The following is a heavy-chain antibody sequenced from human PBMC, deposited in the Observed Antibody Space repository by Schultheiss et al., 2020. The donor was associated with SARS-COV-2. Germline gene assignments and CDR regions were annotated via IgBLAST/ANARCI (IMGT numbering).Heavy chain of an antibody. CDR1: GGSISSYY. J-gene: IGHJ2*01. CDR2: IYYSGST. CDR3: ARRARETTVTYWYFDL. D-gene: IGHD4-17*01. V-gene: IGHV4-39*01. Sequence: SETLSLTCTVSGGSISSYYWGWIRQPPGKGLEWIGSIYYSGSTYYNPSLKSRVTISVDTSKNQFSLKLSSVTAADTAVYYCARRARETTVTYWYFDLWGRGTLVTVSS.